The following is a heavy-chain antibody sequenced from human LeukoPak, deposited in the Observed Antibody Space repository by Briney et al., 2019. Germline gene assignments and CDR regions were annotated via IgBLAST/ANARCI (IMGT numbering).Heavy chain of an antibody. V-gene: IGHV4-39*01. CDR2: ISYSGST. CDR3: ARRTHRPRGDWFDP. J-gene: IGHJ5*02. Sequence: PSETLSLTCTVSGGSISSSSYYWGWIRQPPGKGLEWIGTISYSGSTYYNPSLKSRVTISVDTSTNQFSLKLSSVTAADTAVYYCARRTHRPRGDWFDPWGQGTLVTVSS. CDR1: GGSISSSSYY.